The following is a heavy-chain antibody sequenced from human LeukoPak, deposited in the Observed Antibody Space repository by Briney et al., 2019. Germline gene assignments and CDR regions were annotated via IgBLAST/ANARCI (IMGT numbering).Heavy chain of an antibody. D-gene: IGHD6-13*01. Sequence: SETLSLTCTVSGGSISSRSYYWGWLRQPPGKGLEWIASIFYSGSTYHNPSLKSRVTISVDTSKSQFSLKLSSVTAADTAVYYCARVYSSSWFDYWGQGTLVTVSS. J-gene: IGHJ4*02. CDR2: IFYSGST. V-gene: IGHV4-39*01. CDR3: ARVYSSSWFDY. CDR1: GGSISSRSYY.